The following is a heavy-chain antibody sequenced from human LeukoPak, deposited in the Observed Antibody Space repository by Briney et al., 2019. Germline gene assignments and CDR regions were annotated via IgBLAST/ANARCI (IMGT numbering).Heavy chain of an antibody. CDR2: IIPILGIA. CDR1: GGTFSSYA. V-gene: IGHV1-69*04. J-gene: IGHJ4*02. Sequence: SVKVSCKASGGTFSSYAISWVRQAPGQGLEWMGRIIPILGIANYAQKFQGRVTITADKSTSTAYMELSSLRSEDTAVYYCARQGSKVYYYGSEIFGYWGQGTLVTVSS. CDR3: ARQGSKVYYYGSEIFGY. D-gene: IGHD3-10*01.